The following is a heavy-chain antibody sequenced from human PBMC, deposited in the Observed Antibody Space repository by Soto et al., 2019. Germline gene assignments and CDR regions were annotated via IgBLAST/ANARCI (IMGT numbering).Heavy chain of an antibody. CDR3: AKDLVNGAAGSGIFDY. J-gene: IGHJ4*02. D-gene: IGHD6-13*01. CDR1: GFTFDDYA. CDR2: ISWNSGSI. Sequence: GGSLRLSCAASGFTFDDYAMHWVRQAPGKGLEWVSGISWNSGSIGYADSVKGRFTISRDNAKNSLYLQMNSLRAEDTAMYYCAKDLVNGAAGSGIFDYWGQGTLVTVSS. V-gene: IGHV3-9*01.